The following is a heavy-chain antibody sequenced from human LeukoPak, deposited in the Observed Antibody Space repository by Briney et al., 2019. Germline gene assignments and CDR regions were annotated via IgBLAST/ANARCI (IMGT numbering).Heavy chain of an antibody. CDR1: GGSISTSRYY. J-gene: IGHJ4*02. CDR3: ARGGSRLTTAGDLDY. D-gene: IGHD3-16*01. V-gene: IGHV4-39*01. Sequence: SETLSLTCTVSGGSISTSRYYWGWIRQPPGKGLEWIGSIYYSGTTYYNLSLKSRVTISVDTSRNQFSLRLNSVTAADTAVCYCARGGSRLTTAGDLDYWGQGTLVTVSS. CDR2: IYYSGTT.